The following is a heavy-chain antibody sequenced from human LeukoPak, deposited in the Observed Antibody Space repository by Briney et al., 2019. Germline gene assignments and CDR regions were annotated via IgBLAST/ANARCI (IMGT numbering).Heavy chain of an antibody. CDR1: GFTFSNYA. CDR2: IKTKTDGETT. V-gene: IGHV3-15*01. Sequence: GGSLRLSCAASGFTFSNYAMRWVRQAPEKGLGWVGRIKTKTDGETTDYAAPMKDRFTISRDDSKNMFYLQMNSLKTEDTAVYYCTTDGVDWGQGTMVTVSS. D-gene: IGHD2-15*01. CDR3: TTDGVD. J-gene: IGHJ3*01.